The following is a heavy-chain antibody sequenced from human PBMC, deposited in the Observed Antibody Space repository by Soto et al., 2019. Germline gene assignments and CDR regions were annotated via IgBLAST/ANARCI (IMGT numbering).Heavy chain of an antibody. D-gene: IGHD3-10*01. CDR2: IYWADDK. Sequence: QITLKESGPTSVKPTQTLTLTCTFSGFSLRTIGAGVGWIRQPPGKALEWLALIYWADDKPYSPSLKSRLTTTKDPPKNVVVLTMTNMAPVDTATYFCAHPNYGSGKIFDYWGQGALVTVS. CDR3: AHPNYGSGKIFDY. J-gene: IGHJ4*02. CDR1: GFSLRTIGAG. V-gene: IGHV2-5*02.